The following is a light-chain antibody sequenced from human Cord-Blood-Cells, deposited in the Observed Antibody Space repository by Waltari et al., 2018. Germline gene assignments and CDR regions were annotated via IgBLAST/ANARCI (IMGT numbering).Light chain of an antibody. J-gene: IGKJ2*01. CDR3: QQYNSYSYT. CDR1: QSISSW. Sequence: DIQMTQSPSTLSASVGDRGTITCRASQSISSWLAWYQQKPGKAPKLLIYKASSLESGVPSRFSGSGSGTEFTLTISSLQPDDFVTYYCQQYNSYSYTFGQGTKLEIK. CDR2: KAS. V-gene: IGKV1-5*03.